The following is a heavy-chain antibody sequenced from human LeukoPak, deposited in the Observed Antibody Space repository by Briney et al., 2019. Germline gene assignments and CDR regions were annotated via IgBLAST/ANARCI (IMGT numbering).Heavy chain of an antibody. CDR1: GGSISRYY. CDR3: ARAIAIFGVVIWDHYYYMDV. D-gene: IGHD3-3*01. Sequence: KPSETLSLTCTVSGGSISRYYWSWIRQPPGKGLEWIGYIYYSGRTNYNPSLKSRVTISVYTSKNQFSLKLSSVTAADTAVYYCARAIAIFGVVIWDHYYYMDVWGKGTTVTVSS. J-gene: IGHJ6*03. V-gene: IGHV4-59*13. CDR2: IYYSGRT.